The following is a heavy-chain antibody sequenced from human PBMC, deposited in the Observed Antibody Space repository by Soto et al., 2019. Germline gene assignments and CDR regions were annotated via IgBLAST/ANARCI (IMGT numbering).Heavy chain of an antibody. CDR3: ERHLVGSTRGNFDD. V-gene: IGHV5-51*01. J-gene: IGHJ4*01. D-gene: IGHD1-26*01. CDR2: IYPYDSDT. CDR1: GYSFTSYW. Sequence: GQSLKISCKTSGYSFTSYWIGGVRQRPGKGMELMGNIYPYDSDTRYSPAIQGQVTISAHTSITPAYLQGGCLRPSDTAMYFCERHLVGSTRGNFDDWGQGTLVTVSS.